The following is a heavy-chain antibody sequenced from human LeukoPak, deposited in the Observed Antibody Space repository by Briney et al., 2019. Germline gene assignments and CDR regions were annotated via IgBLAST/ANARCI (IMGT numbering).Heavy chain of an antibody. CDR1: GGTFSSYT. D-gene: IGHD6-13*01. J-gene: IGHJ4*02. Sequence: AASVKVSCKASGGTFSSYTISWVRQAPGQGLEWMGRIIPILGIANYARKFQGRVTITADKSTSTAYMELSSLRSEDTAVYYCARGDSSSWYNQEYYFDYWGQGTLVTVSS. CDR2: IIPILGIA. CDR3: ARGDSSSWYNQEYYFDY. V-gene: IGHV1-69*02.